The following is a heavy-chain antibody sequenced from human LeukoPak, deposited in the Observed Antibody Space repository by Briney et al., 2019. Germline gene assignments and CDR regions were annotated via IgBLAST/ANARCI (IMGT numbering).Heavy chain of an antibody. V-gene: IGHV3-30*03. Sequence: GRSLRLSCAASGFTFNSYGMHWVRQAPGKGLEWVAVISYDGSNKYYADSVKGRFTISRDNSKNTLYLQMNSLRAEDTAVYYCASPLRGYCSSTSCYSLWGQGTLVTVSS. CDR2: ISYDGSNK. D-gene: IGHD2-2*01. CDR1: GFTFNSYG. CDR3: ASPLRGYCSSTSCYSL. J-gene: IGHJ4*02.